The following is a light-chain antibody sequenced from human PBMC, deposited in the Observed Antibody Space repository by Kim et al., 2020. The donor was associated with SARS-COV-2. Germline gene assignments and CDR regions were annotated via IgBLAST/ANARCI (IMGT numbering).Light chain of an antibody. J-gene: IGKJ4*01. V-gene: IGKV3-11*01. CDR3: QQRYHGRALT. CDR1: QSVCSY. CDR2: DAS. Sequence: GERATLSCRASQSVCSYLALYQQEPGQAPRLLIYDASNRATGIPSRFSGSGSGTDFTLTISSLEPEEFAVYCCQQRYHGRALTFGGGTKVDIK.